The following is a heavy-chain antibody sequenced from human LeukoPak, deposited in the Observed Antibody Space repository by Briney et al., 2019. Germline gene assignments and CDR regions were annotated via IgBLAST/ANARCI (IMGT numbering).Heavy chain of an antibody. CDR1: GFTFSSYA. CDR3: ARAILVGGWYELSDY. D-gene: IGHD6-19*01. CDR2: ISSNGGST. Sequence: GGSLRLSCAASGFTFSSYAMSWVRQAPGKGLEYVSAISSNGGSTYYANSVKGRFTISRDNSKNTLYLQMGSLRAEDMAVYYCARAILVGGWYELSDYWGQGTLVTVSS. V-gene: IGHV3-64*01. J-gene: IGHJ4*02.